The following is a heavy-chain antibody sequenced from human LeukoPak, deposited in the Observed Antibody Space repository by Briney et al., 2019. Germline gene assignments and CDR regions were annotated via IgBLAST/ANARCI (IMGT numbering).Heavy chain of an antibody. V-gene: IGHV1-46*01. CDR2: MNPSGGST. D-gene: IGHD2-2*02. CDR3: ARSRSYCSSTSCYMDYYYYMDV. J-gene: IGHJ6*03. Sequence: ASVKVSCKASGYTFTSYDMHWVRQAPGQGLEWVGIMNPSGGSTSYAQKFQGGVTMTRDMSTSTVYMELSSLRSEDTAVYYCARSRSYCSSTSCYMDYYYYMDVWGKGTTVTVSS. CDR1: GYTFTSYD.